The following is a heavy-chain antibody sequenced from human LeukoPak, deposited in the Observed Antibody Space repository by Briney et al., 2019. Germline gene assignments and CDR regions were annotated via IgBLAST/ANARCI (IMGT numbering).Heavy chain of an antibody. V-gene: IGHV3-7*01. J-gene: IGHJ4*02. CDR1: GFSFSNYW. Sequence: GGSLRLSCAASGFSFSNYWMTWVRQAPGKGLEWVANIRQDASEKYYVDSVKGRFTISRDNVQNSFYLQMNSLRAEDTAVYYCARDRVSTGYDLYDYWGQGTLVTLSS. D-gene: IGHD5-12*01. CDR3: ARDRVSTGYDLYDY. CDR2: IRQDASEK.